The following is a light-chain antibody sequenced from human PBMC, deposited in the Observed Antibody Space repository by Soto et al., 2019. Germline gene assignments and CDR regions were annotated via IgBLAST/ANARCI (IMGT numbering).Light chain of an antibody. CDR1: SSDVGGHSD. J-gene: IGLJ3*02. CDR3: SSYTSSGALWV. CDR2: EVS. Sequence: QSALTQPASVSGSPGQSITISCTGSSSDVGGHSDVSWYQQHPGKAPKYTIYEVSNRPSGVSNRFSGSKSGNTASLTISGLQTEGEADYYCSSYTSSGALWVFGGGTKVTVL. V-gene: IGLV2-14*01.